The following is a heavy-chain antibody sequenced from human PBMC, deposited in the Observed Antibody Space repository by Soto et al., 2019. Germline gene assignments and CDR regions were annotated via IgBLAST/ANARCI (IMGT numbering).Heavy chain of an antibody. CDR1: GGSFSGYD. CDR3: ARRGAAAGYYYYYGMDV. J-gene: IGHJ6*02. Sequence: PSETPSLTCAVYGGSFSGYDWSWIRQPPGKGLEWIGYIYHSGSTYYNPSLKSRVTISVDRSKNQFSLKLSSVTAADTAVYYCARRGAAAGYYYYYGMDVWGQGTTVTVSS. V-gene: IGHV4-34*01. CDR2: IYHSGST. D-gene: IGHD6-13*01.